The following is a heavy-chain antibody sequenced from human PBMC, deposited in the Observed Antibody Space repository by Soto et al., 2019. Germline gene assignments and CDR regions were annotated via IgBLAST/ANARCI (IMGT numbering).Heavy chain of an antibody. D-gene: IGHD2-2*01. J-gene: IGHJ5*02. CDR3: ARVVPGAEAWFGP. V-gene: IGHV1-18*01. CDR2: ISLYSDGT. Sequence: QVHLVQSSAEVKKPGSSVKVSCKASGGTFTSIAFSWVRQAPGQPLEWLGWISLYSDGTNYAQKFQGRVSMTTDTSTTTAYMELRSLRSNDTAVYYCARVVPGAEAWFGPWGQGTLVTVSS. CDR1: GGTFTSIA.